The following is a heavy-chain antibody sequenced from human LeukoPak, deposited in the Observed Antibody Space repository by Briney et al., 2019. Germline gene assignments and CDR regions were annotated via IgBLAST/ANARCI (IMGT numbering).Heavy chain of an antibody. CDR2: IIPSGSST. V-gene: IGHV1-46*01. Sequence: SMKASCKASRYTFTGYSMHWVRQAPEQLLEWMGIIIPSGSSTSYAQKFQGRGTMTRDMSTSTVYMELSSLRSEDTAVYYCAREGGPNDFWSGWEYYYMDVWGKGTTVTVSS. J-gene: IGHJ6*03. D-gene: IGHD3-3*01. CDR1: RYTFTGYS. CDR3: AREGGPNDFWSGWEYYYMDV.